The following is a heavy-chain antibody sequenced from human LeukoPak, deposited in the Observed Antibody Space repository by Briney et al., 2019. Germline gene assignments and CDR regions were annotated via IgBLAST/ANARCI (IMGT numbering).Heavy chain of an antibody. V-gene: IGHV5-51*01. CDR2: IFPGDSDT. CDR1: GYSFATYW. CDR3: ARLWEYYGSGSLYGFDI. D-gene: IGHD3-10*01. Sequence: GESLKISCKGSGYSFATYWIAWVRQMPGKGLEWMGIIFPGDSDTRYSPSFQGQATISADKSISTAYLQWSSLKASDTAVYYCARLWEYYGSGSLYGFDIWGQGTMVTVSS. J-gene: IGHJ3*02.